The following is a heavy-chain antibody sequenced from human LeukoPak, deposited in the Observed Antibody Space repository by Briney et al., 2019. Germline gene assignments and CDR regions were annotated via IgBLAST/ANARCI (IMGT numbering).Heavy chain of an antibody. CDR3: ARVHGYYIGLYYFDY. V-gene: IGHV1-18*01. Sequence: WASVKVSCKASGYTYTTYGISWVRQAPGQGLEWMGWISGNGDNTKYVQEFQGRVTMTTDTSTSTAYMDLRSLRSDDTAIYYCARVHGYYIGLYYFDYWGQGTLVTVPS. J-gene: IGHJ4*02. CDR1: GYTYTTYG. CDR2: ISGNGDNT. D-gene: IGHD4-17*01.